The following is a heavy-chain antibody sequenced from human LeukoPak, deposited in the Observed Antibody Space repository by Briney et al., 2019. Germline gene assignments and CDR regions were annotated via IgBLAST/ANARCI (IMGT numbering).Heavy chain of an antibody. V-gene: IGHV3-30*18. CDR3: AKAAGSGYSLGAFDI. CDR1: GFTFSSYG. J-gene: IGHJ3*02. D-gene: IGHD3-22*01. Sequence: GGSLRLSCAASGFTFSSYGMHWVRQAPGKGLEWVAVISSDGNNKNYVDSVKGRFTFSRDNSKNTLYLQMNSLRAEDTAVYYCAKAAGSGYSLGAFDIWGQGTMVTVSS. CDR2: ISSDGNNK.